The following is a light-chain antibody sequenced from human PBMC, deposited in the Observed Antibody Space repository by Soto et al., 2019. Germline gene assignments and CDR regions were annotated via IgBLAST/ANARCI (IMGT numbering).Light chain of an antibody. CDR3: SSYTSTSTRV. V-gene: IGLV2-14*01. Sequence: QSVLTQPAFMAGSPGQSITISCTGTSSDVGGYSYVSWYQHPPGKAPKLMISEVSNRPSGVSNRFSGSKSGNTASLTISGLQAEDEADYYCSSYTSTSTRVFGTGTKVTVL. CDR1: SSDVGGYSY. J-gene: IGLJ1*01. CDR2: EVS.